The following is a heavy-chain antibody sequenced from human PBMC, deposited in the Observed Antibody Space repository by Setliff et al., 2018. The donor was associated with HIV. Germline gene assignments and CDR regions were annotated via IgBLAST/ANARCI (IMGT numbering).Heavy chain of an antibody. CDR3: ARSQGDYSGPGQDYNAISAFDK. D-gene: IGHD4-4*01. J-gene: IGHJ4*02. Sequence: SVKVSCKASGDTFSNYGLNWVRQAPGQGPEWMGGVIPILDITNYAQNFWGRLTISADESTSTTYMELKNLRSEDTAVYYCARSQGDYSGPGQDYNAISAFDKWGQGTLVTVSS. CDR2: VIPILDIT. CDR1: GDTFSNYG. V-gene: IGHV1-69*10.